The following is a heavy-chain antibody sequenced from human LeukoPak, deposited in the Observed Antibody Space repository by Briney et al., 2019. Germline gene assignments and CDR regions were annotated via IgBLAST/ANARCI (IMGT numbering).Heavy chain of an antibody. J-gene: IGHJ6*02. CDR1: GFTFGDYA. CDR2: IRSKAYGGTT. D-gene: IGHD5-12*01. V-gene: IGHV3-49*04. CDR3: TRGSVDIHYYYYYGMDV. Sequence: GGSLRLSCTASGFTFGDYAMSWVRQAPGKGLEWVGFIRSKAYGGTTEYAASVKGRFTISRDDSKSVAYLQMNSLKTEDTAVYYCTRGSVDIHYYYYYGMDVWGQGTTVTVSS.